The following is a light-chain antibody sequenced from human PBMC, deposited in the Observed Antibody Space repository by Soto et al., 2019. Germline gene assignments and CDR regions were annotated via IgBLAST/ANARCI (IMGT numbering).Light chain of an antibody. CDR2: DAS. Sequence: EIVLTQSLATLSLSPGEKATLSFRASQSVSSYLAWYQQKPGQAPRLLIYDASHRATGIPARFSGSGSGTEFTLTINSLQSEDSAVYYCQQHNQWPITFGQGTRLEIK. J-gene: IGKJ5*01. V-gene: IGKV3-11*01. CDR3: QQHNQWPIT. CDR1: QSVSSY.